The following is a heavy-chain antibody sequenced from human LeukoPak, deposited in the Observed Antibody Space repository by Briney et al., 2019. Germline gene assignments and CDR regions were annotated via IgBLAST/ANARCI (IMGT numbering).Heavy chain of an antibody. Sequence: GGSLRLSCSASGFTFSRYAMHWVRQAPGKGLEYVSGINDNGGRTHYGDSVKGRFSISRDNSKNTLHLQMSTLRAEDTALYYCVKDVGGSYAFDCWGQGILVTVAS. J-gene: IGHJ4*02. CDR1: GFTFSRYA. CDR3: VKDVGGSYAFDC. V-gene: IGHV3-64D*09. CDR2: INDNGGRT. D-gene: IGHD1-26*01.